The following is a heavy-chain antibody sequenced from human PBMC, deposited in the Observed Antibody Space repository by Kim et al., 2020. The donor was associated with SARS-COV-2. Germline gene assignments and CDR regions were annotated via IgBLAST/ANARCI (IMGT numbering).Heavy chain of an antibody. CDR2: INHSGST. Sequence: SETLSLTCAVYGESFSGYYWSWIRQPPGKGLEWIGEINHSGSTNYNPSLKSRVTISVDTSKNQFSLKLSSVTAADTAVYYCARAPRQWLVWYFDYWGQGTLVTVSS. V-gene: IGHV4-34*01. D-gene: IGHD6-19*01. CDR1: GESFSGYY. J-gene: IGHJ4*02. CDR3: ARAPRQWLVWYFDY.